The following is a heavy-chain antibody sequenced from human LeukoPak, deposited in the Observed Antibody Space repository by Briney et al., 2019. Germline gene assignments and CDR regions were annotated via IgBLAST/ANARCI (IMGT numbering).Heavy chain of an antibody. D-gene: IGHD2-2*01. CDR2: INHSGST. CDR1: GGSFSGYY. V-gene: IGHV4-34*01. CDR3: ARLGTQKYCSSTSCYLRYYYYYMDV. Sequence: SETLSLTCAVYGGSFSGYYWSWIRQPPGKGLEWIGEINHSGSTNYNPSLKSRVTISVDTSKNQFSLKLSSVTAADTAVYYCARLGTQKYCSSTSCYLRYYYYYMDVWGKGTTVTVSS. J-gene: IGHJ6*03.